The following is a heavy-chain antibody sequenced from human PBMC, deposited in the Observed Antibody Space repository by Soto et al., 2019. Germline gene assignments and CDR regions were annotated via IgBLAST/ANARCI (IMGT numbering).Heavy chain of an antibody. J-gene: IGHJ4*02. D-gene: IGHD1-26*01. V-gene: IGHV4-4*07. CDR1: GGSINSFY. CDR2: IYSSGTT. Sequence: QVQLQESGPGLVKPSETLSLICTVSGGSINSFYWSWIRQPAGKGLEWIGRIYSSGTTNYNPSLKSLATMSIDTSKNQFSLSLRSVTAADTAVYYCARDRIVGTSYFDYWGQGTLVTVSS. CDR3: ARDRIVGTSYFDY.